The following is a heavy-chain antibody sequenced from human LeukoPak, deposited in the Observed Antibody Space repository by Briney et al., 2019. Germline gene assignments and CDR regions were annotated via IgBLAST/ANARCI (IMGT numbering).Heavy chain of an antibody. Sequence: KSSETLSLTCTVSGGSISSSSYYWGWIRQPPGKGLEWIGSIYYSGNSYYNPSLKSRVTISVDTSKNQFSLNLISVTAADTAVYYCARHPGYSSHDLGVDYWGQGTLVTVSS. V-gene: IGHV4-39*01. D-gene: IGHD5-12*01. CDR3: ARHPGYSSHDLGVDY. J-gene: IGHJ4*02. CDR2: IYYSGNS. CDR1: GGSISSSSYY.